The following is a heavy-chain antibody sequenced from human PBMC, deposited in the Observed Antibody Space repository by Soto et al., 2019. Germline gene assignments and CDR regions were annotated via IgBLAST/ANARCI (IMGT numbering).Heavy chain of an antibody. CDR2: ISSSGSTI. V-gene: IGHV3-48*03. CDR3: ARKRLDLDDAFDI. J-gene: IGHJ3*02. Sequence: WGSLRLSCAASGCTFSSYEINWVRQAPGKGLEWVSYISSSGSTIYYADSVKGRFTISRDNAKNSLYLQMNSLRAEETAVYYCARKRLDLDDAFDIWGQGTMVTVSS. D-gene: IGHD3-3*01. CDR1: GCTFSSYE.